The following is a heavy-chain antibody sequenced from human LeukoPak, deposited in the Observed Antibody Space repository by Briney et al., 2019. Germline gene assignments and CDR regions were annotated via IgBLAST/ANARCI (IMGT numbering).Heavy chain of an antibody. D-gene: IGHD5-12*01. CDR3: ARKVATMPYFDY. CDR2: IYYSGST. CDR1: GGSISSYY. J-gene: IGHJ4*02. V-gene: IGHV4-59*01. Sequence: ASETLSLTCTVSGGSISSYYWSWIRQPPGKGLEWIGYIYYSGSTNYNPSLKSRVTISVDTSKNQFSLKLSSVTAADTAAYYCARKVATMPYFDYWGQGTLVTVSS.